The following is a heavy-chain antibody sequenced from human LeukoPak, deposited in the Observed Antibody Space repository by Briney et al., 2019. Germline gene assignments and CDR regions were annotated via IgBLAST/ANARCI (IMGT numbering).Heavy chain of an antibody. D-gene: IGHD3-22*01. CDR2: IKQDGSEK. J-gene: IGHJ4*02. Sequence: GGSLRLSCAASGFTFSNYWMNWVRQAPGKGLEWVANIKQDGSEKYYVDSVKGRFTISRDNTKNSLYLQMNSLRVDDTAVYYCARGGYYDSGGSSSFDYWSQGTLVTVSS. V-gene: IGHV3-7*01. CDR1: GFTFSNYW. CDR3: ARGGYYDSGGSSSFDY.